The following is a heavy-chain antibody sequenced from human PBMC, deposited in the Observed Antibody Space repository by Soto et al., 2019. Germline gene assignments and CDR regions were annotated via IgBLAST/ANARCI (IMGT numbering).Heavy chain of an antibody. CDR1: GFTFGSYT. V-gene: IGHV3-21*01. J-gene: IGHJ4*02. CDR3: ARGATGHCGGTSCYTFDY. Sequence: PGGSLRLSCAASGFTFGSYTMNWVRQAPGKGLEWVSSISSTGNFIYYADPLRGRFTISRDNAKNSLFLQMDSLTAEDTAIYYCARGATGHCGGTSCYTFDYWGQGALVTVAS. CDR2: ISSTGNFI. D-gene: IGHD2-2*02.